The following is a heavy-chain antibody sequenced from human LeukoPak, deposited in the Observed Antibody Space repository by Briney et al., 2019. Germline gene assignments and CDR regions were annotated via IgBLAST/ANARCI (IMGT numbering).Heavy chain of an antibody. CDR1: GGSISSGSYY. Sequence: PSETLSLTCTVSGGSISSGSYYWGWIRQPPGKGLEWIGSIYYSGSTYYNPSLKSRVTISLDTSKNQFSLRLGSVTAADTAVYFCARDVSNPWGQGTMVTVSS. CDR3: ARDVSNP. CDR2: IYYSGST. J-gene: IGHJ3*01. V-gene: IGHV4-39*01. D-gene: IGHD3-16*01.